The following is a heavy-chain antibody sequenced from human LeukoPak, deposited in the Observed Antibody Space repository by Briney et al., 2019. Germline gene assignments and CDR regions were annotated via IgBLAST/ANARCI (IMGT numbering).Heavy chain of an antibody. CDR2: INPNGGRI. J-gene: IGHJ4*02. CDR3: ARDQRLVAGTFYFDY. D-gene: IGHD6-19*01. Sequence: ASVKVSCKASGYTFTSYYMHWVRQAPGQGLEWMGWINPNGGRINYAQKFQGRVTMTRHTSISTAYMELSRLRSDDSAVYYCARDQRLVAGTFYFDYWGQGTLVTVSS. V-gene: IGHV1-2*02. CDR1: GYTFTSYY.